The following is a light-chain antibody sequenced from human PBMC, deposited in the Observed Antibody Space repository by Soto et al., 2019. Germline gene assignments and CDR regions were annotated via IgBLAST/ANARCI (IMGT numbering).Light chain of an antibody. CDR1: QGIRNY. V-gene: IGKV1-16*02. J-gene: IGKJ4*01. CDR3: QQYNSYPLT. CDR2: AAS. Sequence: DPQMTQSPSSLSASVGDRVTITCRASQGIRNYLAWFQQKPGEAPKSLIYAASSLQSGVPSKFSGSGSGTDFTLTISSLQPEDFATYYCQQYNSYPLTFGGGTKVEIK.